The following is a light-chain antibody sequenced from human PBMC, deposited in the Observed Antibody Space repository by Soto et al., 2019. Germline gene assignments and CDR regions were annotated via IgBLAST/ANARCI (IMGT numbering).Light chain of an antibody. CDR1: QSVSSW. CDR2: KAY. V-gene: IGKV1-5*03. J-gene: IGKJ1*01. Sequence: DIQMTQSPSTLSASVGDRVTITCRPSQSVSSWLAWYQQKQGTAPKVLIYKAYSLESGVQSRFSGRGSGREFTLTTSSVQAVDFANYYCQQYVSSSWTFGKGTKVEIK. CDR3: QQYVSSSWT.